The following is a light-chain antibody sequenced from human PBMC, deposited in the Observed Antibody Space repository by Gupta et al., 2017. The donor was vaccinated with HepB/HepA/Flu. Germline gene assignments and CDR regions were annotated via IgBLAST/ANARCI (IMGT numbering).Light chain of an antibody. CDR2: GAS. J-gene: IGKJ4*01. Sequence: DIQMTHSPSSLSASVGDRVTITCRASQGIRNYLVWFQQKPGKAPKSLIYGASRLQSGVPSRFSGSGSGTDFTLTINSLQPEDFATYYCQQNDSTPFTFGRGTKVEIK. V-gene: IGKV1-16*01. CDR1: QGIRNY. CDR3: QQNDSTPFT.